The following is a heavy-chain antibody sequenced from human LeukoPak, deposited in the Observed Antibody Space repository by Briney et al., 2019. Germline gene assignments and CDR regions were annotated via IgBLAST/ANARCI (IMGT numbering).Heavy chain of an antibody. D-gene: IGHD6-25*01. CDR2: ISGSGGTVGST. CDR3: TKAHGHIIAAGNTGI. Sequence: GGSLRLSCAASGFTFSSYGMSWVRQAPGKGLEWVSSISGSGGTVGSTNYADSVKGRFTISRDNSKDTLYLQMNTLRAEDTAVYYCTKAHGHIIAAGNTGIWGQGTLVTVSS. V-gene: IGHV3-23*01. J-gene: IGHJ4*02. CDR1: GFTFSSYG.